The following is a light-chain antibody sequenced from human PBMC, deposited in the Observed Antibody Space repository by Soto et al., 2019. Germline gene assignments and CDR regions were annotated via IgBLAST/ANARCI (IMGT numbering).Light chain of an antibody. CDR2: AAS. CDR1: QSISSY. V-gene: IGKV1-39*01. CDR3: QHSYSTPRT. J-gene: IGKJ2*02. Sequence: DIQMTQSPSSLSASVGDRVTITCRASQSISSYLNWYQQKPGKAPKLLIYAASSLQSGVPSRFSGSGSGTDFTLTISSLQPEDVATYYCQHSYSTPRTFGQGTKREIK.